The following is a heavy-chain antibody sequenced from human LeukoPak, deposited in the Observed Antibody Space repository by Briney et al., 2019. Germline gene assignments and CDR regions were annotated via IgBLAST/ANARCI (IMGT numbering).Heavy chain of an antibody. V-gene: IGHV3-66*01. D-gene: IGHD3-22*01. CDR2: IYSGGST. J-gene: IGHJ3*02. CDR3: ARDGGDYYDSSGYYFGHDAFDI. Sequence: GGSLRLSCAASGFTVSSNYMSWVRQAPGKGLEWVSVIYSGGSTYYADSVKGRFTISRDNSKNTLYLQMNSLRAEDTAVYYCARDGGDYYDSSGYYFGHDAFDIWGQGTMVTVSS. CDR1: GFTVSSNY.